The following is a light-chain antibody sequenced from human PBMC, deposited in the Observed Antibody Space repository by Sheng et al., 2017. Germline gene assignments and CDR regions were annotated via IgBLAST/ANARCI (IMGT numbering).Light chain of an antibody. CDR3: QQRSDWPPT. CDR2: DAS. V-gene: IGKV3-11*01. Sequence: NVLTQSPGTLSLSPGERATLSCRASQSVSSYLAWYQRKPGQAPRLLIYDASNRATDIPARFSGSGSGTDFTLTITSLEAEDFAVYFCQQRSDWPPTFGQGTKLEIK. J-gene: IGKJ2*01. CDR1: QSVSSY.